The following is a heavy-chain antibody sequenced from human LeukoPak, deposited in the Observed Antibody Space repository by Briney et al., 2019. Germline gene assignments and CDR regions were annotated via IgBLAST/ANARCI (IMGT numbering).Heavy chain of an antibody. Sequence: LGASLQISCQASGSIFSNYWIGWVRQLPGKGLEWMGIIYPSDSDTRYSPSFQGQVTISADMSISTAYLQWSSLKASDTAMYYCARPSNSGYDFWGQGALVTVSS. V-gene: IGHV5-51*01. D-gene: IGHD5-12*01. CDR1: GSIFSNYW. CDR2: IYPSDSDT. CDR3: ARPSNSGYDF. J-gene: IGHJ4*02.